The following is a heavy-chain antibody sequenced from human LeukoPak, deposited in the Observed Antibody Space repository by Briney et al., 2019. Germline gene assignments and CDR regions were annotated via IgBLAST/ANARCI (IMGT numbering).Heavy chain of an antibody. D-gene: IGHD6-6*01. Sequence: ASVKVSCKASGYTFTGYYMHWVRQAPGQGLEWMGWINPNSGGTNYAQKFQGRVTMTRDTSISTAYMELSRLRSDDTAVYYCARGKILRQLAFDYWGQGTLVTVSS. J-gene: IGHJ4*02. CDR2: INPNSGGT. CDR3: ARGKILRQLAFDY. V-gene: IGHV1-2*02. CDR1: GYTFTGYY.